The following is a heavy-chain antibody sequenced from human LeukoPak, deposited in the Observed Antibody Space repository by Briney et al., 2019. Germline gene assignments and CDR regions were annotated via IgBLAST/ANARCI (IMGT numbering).Heavy chain of an antibody. D-gene: IGHD4-23*01. CDR3: ARLHYGGNYGYYYYYMDV. V-gene: IGHV4-4*07. Sequence: SETLSLTCTVSGGSISSYYWSWIRQPAGKGLEWIGRIYTSGSTNYNPSLKSRVTISVDTSKNQFSLKLSSVTAADTAVYYCARLHYGGNYGYYYYYMDVWGKGTTVTISS. J-gene: IGHJ6*03. CDR2: IYTSGST. CDR1: GGSISSYY.